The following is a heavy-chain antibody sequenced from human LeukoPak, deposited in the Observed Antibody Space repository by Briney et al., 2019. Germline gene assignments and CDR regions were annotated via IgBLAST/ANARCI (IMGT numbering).Heavy chain of an antibody. CDR1: GFTFSSYW. CDR3: ARVVYCSRTSCPLDC. V-gene: IGHV3-74*01. D-gene: IGHD2-2*01. Sequence: PGGSLRPSCAASGFTFSSYWMHWVRQAPGKGLVWVSRINGDGSSTTYADSVKGRFTISRDNAKNTLYLQMNSLRAEDTAVYYCARVVYCSRTSCPLDCWGQGTLVTVSS. J-gene: IGHJ4*02. CDR2: INGDGSST.